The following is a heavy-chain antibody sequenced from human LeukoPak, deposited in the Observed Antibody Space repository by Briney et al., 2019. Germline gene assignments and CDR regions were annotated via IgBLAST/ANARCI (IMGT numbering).Heavy chain of an antibody. CDR1: GYTFTGYY. V-gene: IGHV1-2*02. D-gene: IGHD6-6*01. CDR2: INPNSGGT. Sequence: ASVKVSCKASGYTFTGYYMHWVRQAPGQGLEWMGWINPNSGGTNYAQKFQGRVTMTRDTSISTAYMELSRLRSDDTAVYCCARGEYSSSAGPFDYWGQGTLVTVSS. CDR3: ARGEYSSSAGPFDY. J-gene: IGHJ4*02.